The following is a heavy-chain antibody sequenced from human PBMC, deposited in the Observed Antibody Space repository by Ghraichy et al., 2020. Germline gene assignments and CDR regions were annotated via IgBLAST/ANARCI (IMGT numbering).Heavy chain of an antibody. CDR3: ARVTIQLSVDY. J-gene: IGHJ4*02. V-gene: IGHV4-31*01. D-gene: IGHD5-18*01. CDR2: IYYSGST. Sequence: SQTLSLTCTVSGGSISRCGYYWSWIRLHPGKGLEWIGYIYYSGSTYYNPSLKRQVTISVDTSKNQFSLKLSSVTAADTAVYYCARVTIQLSVDYWCQGTLVTVSS. CDR1: GGSISRCGYY.